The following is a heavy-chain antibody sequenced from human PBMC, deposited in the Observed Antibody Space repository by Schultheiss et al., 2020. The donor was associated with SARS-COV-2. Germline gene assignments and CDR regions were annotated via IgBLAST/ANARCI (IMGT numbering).Heavy chain of an antibody. V-gene: IGHV4-38-2*02. CDR1: GYSISSGYY. D-gene: IGHD1-26*01. CDR3: VREGGSYWGDAFDI. CDR2: INHSGST. J-gene: IGHJ3*02. Sequence: SQTLSLTCAVSGYSISSGYYWGWIRQPPGKGLEWIGEINHSGSTNYNPSLKSRVTISVDTSKNQFSLKLSSVTAADTAVYYCVREGGSYWGDAFDIWGQGTMVTVSS.